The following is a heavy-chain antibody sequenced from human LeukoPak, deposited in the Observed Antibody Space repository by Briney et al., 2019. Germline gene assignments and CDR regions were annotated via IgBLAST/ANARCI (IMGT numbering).Heavy chain of an antibody. D-gene: IGHD1-26*01. Sequence: GGSLRLSCAASGFTFSGSAMHWVRQASGKGLEWVSSISSSSSYIYYADSVKGRFTISRDNAKNSLYLQMNSLRAEDTAVYYCARVPIDPTYYFDYWGQGTLVTVSS. CDR3: ARVPIDPTYYFDY. CDR2: ISSSSSYI. J-gene: IGHJ4*02. CDR1: GFTFSGSA. V-gene: IGHV3-21*01.